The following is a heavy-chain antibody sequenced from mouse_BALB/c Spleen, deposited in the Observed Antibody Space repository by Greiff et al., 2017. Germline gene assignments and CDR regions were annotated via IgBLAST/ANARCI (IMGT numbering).Heavy chain of an antibody. J-gene: IGHJ4*01. CDR3: ARTLYVDYYAMDY. CDR2: ISSGSSTI. CDR1: GFTFSSFG. Sequence: EVKVVESGGGLVQPGGSRKLSCAASGFTFSSFGMHWVRQAPEKGLEWVAYISSGSSTIYYADTVKGRFTISRDNPKNTLFLQMTSLRSEDTAMYYCARTLYVDYYAMDYWGQGTSVTVSS. V-gene: IGHV5-17*02. D-gene: IGHD1-1*01.